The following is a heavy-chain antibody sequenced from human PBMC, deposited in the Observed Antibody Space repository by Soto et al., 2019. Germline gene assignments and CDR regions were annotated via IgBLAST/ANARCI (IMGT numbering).Heavy chain of an antibody. CDR2: INYSGVST. CDR3: VTDPNWEGGD. CDR1: GFAFSRND. V-gene: IGHV3-23*01. Sequence: GGSLRLSCAASGFAFSRNDMNWVRQRPGKGLEWVSNINYSGVSTYYSDAVKGRFTISRDNSKNILYLEMNSLKVDDTAVYYCVTDPNWEGGDWGQGALVTAPQ. J-gene: IGHJ4*02. D-gene: IGHD1-1*01.